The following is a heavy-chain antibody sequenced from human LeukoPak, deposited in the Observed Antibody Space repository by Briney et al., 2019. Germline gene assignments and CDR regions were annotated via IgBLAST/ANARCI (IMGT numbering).Heavy chain of an antibody. D-gene: IGHD6-19*01. Sequence: GGSLRLSCAASGFTFSDYYTSWVRQAPERGLGWVPYISSSGSTTYYADSVKGRFTISRDNARNSLYLQMNSLRAEDTAVYYWARDHSGGGSSGWYVITYWGQGTLVTVSS. J-gene: IGHJ4*02. CDR3: ARDHSGGGSSGWYVITY. CDR1: GFTFSDYY. CDR2: ISSSGSTT. V-gene: IGHV3-11*04.